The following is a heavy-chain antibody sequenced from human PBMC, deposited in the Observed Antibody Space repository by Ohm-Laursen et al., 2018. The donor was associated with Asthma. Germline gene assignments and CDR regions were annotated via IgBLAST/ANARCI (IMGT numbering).Heavy chain of an antibody. CDR1: GYTFTSYG. D-gene: IGHD4-17*01. V-gene: IGHV1-18*01. CDR3: ARDLDYGDYVGFDP. Sequence: ESLKISCKASGYTFTSYGISWVRQAPGQGLEWMGWISAYNGNTNYAQKLQGRVTMTTDTSTSTAYMELRSLRSDDTAVYYCARDLDYGDYVGFDPWGQGTLVTVSS. CDR2: ISAYNGNT. J-gene: IGHJ5*02.